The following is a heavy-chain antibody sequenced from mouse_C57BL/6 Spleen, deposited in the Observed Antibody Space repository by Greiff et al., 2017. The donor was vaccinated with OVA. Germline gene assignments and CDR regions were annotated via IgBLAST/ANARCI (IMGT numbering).Heavy chain of an antibody. Sequence: QVQLQQPGAELVRPGSSVKLSCKASVYTFTSYWMDWVKQRPGQGLEWIGNIYPSDSETHYNQKFKDKATLTVDKSSSTAYMQLSSLTSEDSAVYYCARRGGAAQATGFAYWGQGTLVTVSA. CDR2: IYPSDSET. J-gene: IGHJ3*01. CDR1: VYTFTSYW. CDR3: ARRGGAAQATGFAY. D-gene: IGHD3-2*02. V-gene: IGHV1-61*01.